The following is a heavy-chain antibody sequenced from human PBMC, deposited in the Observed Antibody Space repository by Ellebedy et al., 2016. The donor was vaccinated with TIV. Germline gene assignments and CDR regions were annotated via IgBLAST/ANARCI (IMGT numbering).Heavy chain of an antibody. D-gene: IGHD4-11*01. CDR3: ARDLDRNYPGAYFDY. CDR1: GFTFSSYW. Sequence: PGGSLRLSCAASGFTFSSYWMHWVRQAPGKGLVWVSRINSDGSSTSYADSVKGRFTISRDNSKDTLYLQMNSLRAEDTAVYYCARDLDRNYPGAYFDYWGQGTLVTVSA. J-gene: IGHJ4*02. CDR2: INSDGSST. V-gene: IGHV3-74*01.